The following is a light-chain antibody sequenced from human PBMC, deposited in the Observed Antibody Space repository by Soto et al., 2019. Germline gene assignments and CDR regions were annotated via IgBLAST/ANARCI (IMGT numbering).Light chain of an antibody. CDR1: HSMSSW. Sequence: DIQLTQSPSFLSASVGDRVTITCLASHSMSSWLAWYQQKPGKAPKVLIYDASRLESGVPSRFSGSESGTEFTLTISSLHPDDFATYFCQQYSSYPWTFGQGTKVDIK. V-gene: IGKV1-5*01. J-gene: IGKJ1*01. CDR2: DAS. CDR3: QQYSSYPWT.